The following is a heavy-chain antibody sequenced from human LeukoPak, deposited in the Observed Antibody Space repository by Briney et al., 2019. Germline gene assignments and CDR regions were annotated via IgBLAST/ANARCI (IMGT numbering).Heavy chain of an antibody. D-gene: IGHD3-22*01. V-gene: IGHV4-59*01. CDR1: GGSITSNY. CDR3: ARGADYDTHSSYFDP. CDR2: IYYTGSA. J-gene: IGHJ5*02. Sequence: SETLTLTCTVSGGSITSNYWSWIRQPPGKGLEYIGYIYYTGSANYNPSLKSRVTISVDTSKNQFSLKMRFLTAADTAVYYCARGADYDTHSSYFDPWGQGTLVTVSS.